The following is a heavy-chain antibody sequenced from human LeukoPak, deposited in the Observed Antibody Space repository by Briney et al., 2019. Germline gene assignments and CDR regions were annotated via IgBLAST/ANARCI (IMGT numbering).Heavy chain of an antibody. Sequence: QAGGSLRLSCAASGFTFSSYSMNWVRQAPGKGLEWVSSISAGGGSIYYADSVKGRFTISRDYSRDTLYLQMNSLRAEDTAVYYCVRAQREHCSGGSCYRDAFDIWGRGTMVTVSS. CDR2: ISAGGGSI. CDR3: VRAQREHCSGGSCYRDAFDI. CDR1: GFTFSSYS. D-gene: IGHD2-15*01. V-gene: IGHV3-48*01. J-gene: IGHJ3*02.